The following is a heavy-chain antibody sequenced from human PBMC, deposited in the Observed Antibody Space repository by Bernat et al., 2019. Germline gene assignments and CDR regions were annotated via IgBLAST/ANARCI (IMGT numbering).Heavy chain of an antibody. Sequence: QVQLVESGGGVVQPGTSLRLSCAASGFTFSSHNMHWIRQAPGRGVEWVALILYDGSNKYYADSVKGRFTISRDHSENTVYLQMNSLRVEDTAVYYCARDLGYTYGHPFDYWGQGTLVTVSS. CDR2: ILYDGSNK. V-gene: IGHV3-30-3*01. CDR1: GFTFSSHN. D-gene: IGHD5-18*01. CDR3: ARDLGYTYGHPFDY. J-gene: IGHJ4*02.